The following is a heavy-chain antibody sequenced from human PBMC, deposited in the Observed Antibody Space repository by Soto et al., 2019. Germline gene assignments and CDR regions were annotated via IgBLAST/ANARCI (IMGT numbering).Heavy chain of an antibody. CDR3: ARVPTVTTRWYFDL. D-gene: IGHD4-17*01. CDR2: IYYSGST. V-gene: IGHV4-61*01. J-gene: IGHJ2*01. Sequence: QVQLQESGPGLVKPSETLSLTCTVSGGSVSSGSYYWSWIRQPPGKGLEWIGYIYYSGSTNYNPSLKSRVTLSVDTSKNQFSLKLSSVTAADTAVYYCARVPTVTTRWYFDLWGRGTMVTVSS. CDR1: GGSVSSGSYY.